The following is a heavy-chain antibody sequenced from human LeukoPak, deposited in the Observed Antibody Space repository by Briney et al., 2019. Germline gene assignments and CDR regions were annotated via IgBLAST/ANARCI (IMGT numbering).Heavy chain of an antibody. CDR2: IYFSGST. J-gene: IGHJ5*02. Sequence: SETLSLTCTVSGYSISSGYYWGWIRQPPGKGLEWIGYIYFSGSTNYNPSLKSRVTISVDTSKNQFSLKLSSVTAADTAVYYCARAGYCTSASCYPRGWFDPWGQGTLVTVSS. V-gene: IGHV4-61*01. D-gene: IGHD2-2*01. CDR1: GYSISSGYY. CDR3: ARAGYCTSASCYPRGWFDP.